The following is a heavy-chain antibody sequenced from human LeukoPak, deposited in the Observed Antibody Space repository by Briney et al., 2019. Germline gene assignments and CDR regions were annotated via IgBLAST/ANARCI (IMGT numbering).Heavy chain of an antibody. CDR2: IYYSGST. J-gene: IGHJ4*02. Sequence: SETLSLTCTVSGDSISSYYWSWIRQPPGKGLEWIGYIYYSGSTNYNPSLKSRVTISVDTSKNQFSLKLSSVTAADTAVYYCARALKVGYFDYWGQGTLVTVSS. CDR1: GDSISSYY. CDR3: ARALKVGYFDY. D-gene: IGHD1-26*01. V-gene: IGHV4-59*01.